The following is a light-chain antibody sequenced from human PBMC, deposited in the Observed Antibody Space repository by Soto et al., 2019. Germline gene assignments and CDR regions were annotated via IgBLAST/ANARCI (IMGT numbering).Light chain of an antibody. J-gene: IGKJ1*01. CDR2: KAS. V-gene: IGKV1-5*03. CDR3: RQYGCTPWT. CDR1: HTISSR. Sequence: TTQSASALAGFVGDRVPITCRSRHTISSRSAAQHQRPGKAPKPLIYKASTLKSGDPSRFSVSVSGTEYTLTIYKLKPEEFSGDCGRQYGCTPWTFGHGTNVDIK.